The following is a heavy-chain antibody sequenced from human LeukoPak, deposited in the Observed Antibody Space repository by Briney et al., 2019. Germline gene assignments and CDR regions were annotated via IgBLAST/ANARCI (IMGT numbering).Heavy chain of an antibody. CDR2: IYHSGST. V-gene: IGHV4-38-2*02. CDR3: AREPRITMVRGGWAFDI. Sequence: PSETLSLTCAVSGYSISSGYYWGWIRPPPGKGLEWIGSIYHSGSTSYNPSLKSRVTISVDTSKNQFSLKLSSVTAADTAVYYCAREPRITMVRGGWAFDIWGQGTMVTVSS. CDR1: GYSISSGYY. D-gene: IGHD3-10*01. J-gene: IGHJ3*02.